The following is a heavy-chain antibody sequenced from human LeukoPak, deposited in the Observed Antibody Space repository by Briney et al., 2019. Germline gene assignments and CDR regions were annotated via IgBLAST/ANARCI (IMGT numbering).Heavy chain of an antibody. D-gene: IGHD6-13*01. V-gene: IGHV3-23*01. CDR2: ISGSGGST. J-gene: IGHJ4*02. Sequence: PGGSLRLSCAASGFTFSSYAMSWVRQAPGKGLEWVSAISGSGGSTYYADSVKGRFTISRDNSKNTLYLQMNSLRAEDAAVYYCAKSDYSNSWPLNDWGQGTAVTVSS. CDR1: GFTFSSYA. CDR3: AKSDYSNSWPLND.